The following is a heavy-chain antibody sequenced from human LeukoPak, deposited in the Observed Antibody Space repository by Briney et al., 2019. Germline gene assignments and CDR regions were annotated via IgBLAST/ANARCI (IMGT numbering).Heavy chain of an antibody. CDR3: ARGPSRGHYSDSSGYPEYFLH. J-gene: IGHJ1*01. D-gene: IGHD3-22*01. V-gene: IGHV4-34*01. CDR1: GGSFSGYY. Sequence: PSETLSLTCAVYGGSFSGYYWSWIRQPPGKGLEWIGEINRRGSNNYNPSLKTRVTISVDTSKNQFSLKLTSVTAADTALYYCARGPSRGHYSDSSGYPEYFLHWGQGTLVTVSS. CDR2: INRRGSN.